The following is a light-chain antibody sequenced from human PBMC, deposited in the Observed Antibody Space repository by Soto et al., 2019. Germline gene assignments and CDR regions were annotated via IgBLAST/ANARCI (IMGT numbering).Light chain of an antibody. CDR2: GAS. CDR3: QHYGSSPT. J-gene: IGKJ5*01. CDR1: QSLTTSY. V-gene: IGKV3-20*01. Sequence: EIVLTQTPVTLSLFPGETATLSCSAGQSLTTSYLAWYQQKPGQPPRLVIYGASSRATGIPDRFSGSGAGTDFTLTINRLEPEDFAVYSCQHYGSSPTFGQGTRLEIK.